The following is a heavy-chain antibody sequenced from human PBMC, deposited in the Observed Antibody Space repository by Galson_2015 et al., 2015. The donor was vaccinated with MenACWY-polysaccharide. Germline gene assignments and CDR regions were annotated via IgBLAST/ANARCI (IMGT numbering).Heavy chain of an antibody. CDR3: GRYYGLDV. CDR2: ISNSGGTT. J-gene: IGHJ6*02. D-gene: IGHD3-9*01. Sequence: SLRLSCAASGFTFNTYAMSWVRQAPGKGLEWVSDISNSGGTTYYADSVKGRFTISRDNSKDILYLQMNSLRAEDTAIYYCGRYYGLDVLDQGITVTVSS. CDR1: GFTFNTYA. V-gene: IGHV3-23*01.